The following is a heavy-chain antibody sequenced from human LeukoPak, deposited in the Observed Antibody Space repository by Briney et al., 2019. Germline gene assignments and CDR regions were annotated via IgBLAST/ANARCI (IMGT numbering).Heavy chain of an antibody. CDR3: ARERGYSGYDTFDY. CDR1: GGTFSSYA. CDR2: IIPISGTA. J-gene: IGHJ4*02. V-gene: IGHV1-69*13. D-gene: IGHD5-12*01. Sequence: GASVKVSCKASGGTFSSYAISWVRQAPGQGLEWMGGIIPISGTANYAQKFQGIVTITADDTTSTAYMELSSLRSEHKAVYYCARERGYSGYDTFDYWGQGTLVTVSS.